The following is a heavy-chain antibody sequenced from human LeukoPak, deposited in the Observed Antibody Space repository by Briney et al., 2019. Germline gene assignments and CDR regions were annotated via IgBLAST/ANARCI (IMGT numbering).Heavy chain of an antibody. D-gene: IGHD7-27*01. CDR2: FDPEDGET. V-gene: IGHV1-24*01. CDR1: GYTLTELS. J-gene: IGHJ4*02. Sequence: ASVKVSCKVSGYTLTELSMHWVRQAPGKGLEWMGGFDPEDGETIYAQKFQGRVTMTRDMSTSTVYMELSSLRSEDTAVYYCARDTPWGFDYWGQGTLVTVSS. CDR3: ARDTPWGFDY.